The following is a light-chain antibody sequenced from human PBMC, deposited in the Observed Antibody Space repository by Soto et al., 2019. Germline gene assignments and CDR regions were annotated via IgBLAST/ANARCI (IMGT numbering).Light chain of an antibody. Sequence: QCSLTQPPSATGSPRQTVTISCTGTKNDIGGYDVVSWYQHQPGKAPRLIMYVIVQRPLGDPDRFSGSKSGNTASLTVSGLQAADEADYFCKSYAGSNTYVFGSGTKVIVL. CDR1: KNDIGGYDV. CDR3: KSYAGSNTYV. J-gene: IGLJ1*01. V-gene: IGLV2-8*01. CDR2: VIV.